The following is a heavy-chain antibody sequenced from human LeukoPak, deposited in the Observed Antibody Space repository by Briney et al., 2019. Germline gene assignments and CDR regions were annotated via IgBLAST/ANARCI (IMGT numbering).Heavy chain of an antibody. J-gene: IGHJ4*02. Sequence: GGSLTLSCVASGFTFSSYAMSWVRETPARGLEWVSSLRGNGDAFYADSVKGRFTLSRDESRNTVYLQLNKLRVEDTALYYCAKASWVSTADALLWGQGTVVTVSS. CDR3: AKASWVSTADALL. CDR2: LRGNGDA. D-gene: IGHD3-16*01. V-gene: IGHV3-23*01. CDR1: GFTFSSYA.